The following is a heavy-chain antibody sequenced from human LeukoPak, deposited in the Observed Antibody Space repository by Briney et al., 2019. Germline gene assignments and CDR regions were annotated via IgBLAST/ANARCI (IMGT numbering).Heavy chain of an antibody. Sequence: GGSLRLSCAASGFTFSSYAMSWVRQAPGKGLEWVSAISGSGGSTYYADSVKGRFTISRDNSKNTLYLQMNSLRAEDTAVYYCAKDLRYDSSGYYYEGAFDIWGQGTMVTVSS. V-gene: IGHV3-23*01. CDR1: GFTFSSYA. CDR3: AKDLRYDSSGYYYEGAFDI. J-gene: IGHJ3*02. CDR2: ISGSGGST. D-gene: IGHD3-22*01.